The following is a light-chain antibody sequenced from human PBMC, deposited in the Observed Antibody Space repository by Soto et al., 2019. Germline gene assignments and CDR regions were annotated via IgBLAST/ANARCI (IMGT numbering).Light chain of an antibody. CDR2: RAS. Sequence: DIQLTQSPSSLSASVGDRVTITCRASQIISTWLAWYQQKSGEAPKLLIYRASNLVSGVPSRFSGSGSGTEFTLTISGRQPDDFSICYCQHYETYSGTFGPGTKVDL. CDR3: QHYETYSGT. V-gene: IGKV1-5*03. J-gene: IGKJ3*01. CDR1: QIISTW.